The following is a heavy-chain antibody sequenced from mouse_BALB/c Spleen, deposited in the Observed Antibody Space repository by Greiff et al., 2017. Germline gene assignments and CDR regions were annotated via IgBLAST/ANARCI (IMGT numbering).Heavy chain of an antibody. D-gene: IGHD2-1*01. J-gene: IGHJ3*01. Sequence: EVKLMESGGGLVKPGGSLKLSCAASGFTFSSYAMSWVRQTPEKRLEWVASISSGGSTYYPDSEKGRFTIARDNARNILYLQMGRLRSEDTAMYYCARGRPVYTWFAYWGQGTLVTVSA. CDR1: GFTFSSYA. CDR2: ISSGGST. V-gene: IGHV5-6-5*01. CDR3: ARGRPVYTWFAY.